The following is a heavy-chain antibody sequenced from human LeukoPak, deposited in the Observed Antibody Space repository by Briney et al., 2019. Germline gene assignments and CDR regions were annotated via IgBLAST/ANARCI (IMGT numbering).Heavy chain of an antibody. CDR3: ARENGYGDYRRNNDGSDI. D-gene: IGHD4-17*01. CDR1: GFTFSSYE. J-gene: IGHJ3*02. V-gene: IGHV3-48*03. Sequence: GGSLRLSCAASGFTFSSYEMNWVRQAPGKGLEWVSYISSNGSTIYYADSVKGRLTISRDNAKNSLYLQMNSLRAEDTAVYYFARENGYGDYRRNNDGSDIWGQGKMVTVSS. CDR2: ISSNGSTI.